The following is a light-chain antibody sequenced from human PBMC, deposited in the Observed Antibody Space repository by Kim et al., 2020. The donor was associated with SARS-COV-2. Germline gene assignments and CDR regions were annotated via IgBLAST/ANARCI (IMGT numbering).Light chain of an antibody. Sequence: ATAKMASITCGGNNIGSTAVPWYQKKPGQDPVMVIYSDRNRASGIPERFSGSNPGNTATLTISRIEAGDEADYYCQVWDSSSDHPVFGGGTQLTVL. CDR3: QVWDSSSDHPV. CDR1: NIGSTA. J-gene: IGLJ3*02. V-gene: IGLV3-12*02. CDR2: SDR.